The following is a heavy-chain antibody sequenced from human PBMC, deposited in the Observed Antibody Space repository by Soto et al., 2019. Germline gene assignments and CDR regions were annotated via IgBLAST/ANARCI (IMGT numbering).Heavy chain of an antibody. J-gene: IGHJ4*02. D-gene: IGHD3-22*01. V-gene: IGHV5-51*01. CDR2: IYPGDSDT. CDR1: GYSFTSYW. Sequence: PGESLKISCKGSGYSFTSYWIGWVRQMPGKGLEWMGIIYPGDSDTRYSPSFQGQVTISADKSISTAYLQWSSLKASDTAMYYCASNYYDSSGYYYVGHYWGQGTLVTVSS. CDR3: ASNYYDSSGYYYVGHY.